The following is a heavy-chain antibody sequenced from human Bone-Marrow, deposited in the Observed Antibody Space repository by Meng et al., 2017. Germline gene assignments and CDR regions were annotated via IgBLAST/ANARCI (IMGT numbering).Heavy chain of an antibody. J-gene: IGHJ4*02. CDR2: ISSSSSYI. CDR1: GFTFNSYS. V-gene: IGHV3-21*01. D-gene: IGHD5-24*01. Sequence: GESLKISCAASGFTFNSYSMNWVRQAPGKGLEWVSSISSSSSYIYYADSVKGRFTISRDNAKNSLYLQMNSLRAEDTAVYYCARVPTLGLQGDYWGQGTLVTVSS. CDR3: ARVPTLGLQGDY.